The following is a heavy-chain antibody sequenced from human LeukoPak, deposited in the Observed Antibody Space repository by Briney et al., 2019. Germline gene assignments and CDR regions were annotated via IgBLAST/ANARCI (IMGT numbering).Heavy chain of an antibody. D-gene: IGHD3-22*01. CDR3: AKGGITMIVVVITSYYFDY. J-gene: IGHJ4*02. CDR1: GFTFSSYS. Sequence: GGSLRLSCAASGFTFSSYSMNWVRQAPGKGLEWVSAISGSGGSTYYADSVKGRFTISRDNSKNTLYLQMNSLRAEDTAVYYCAKGGITMIVVVITSYYFDYWGQGTLVTVSS. V-gene: IGHV3-23*01. CDR2: ISGSGGST.